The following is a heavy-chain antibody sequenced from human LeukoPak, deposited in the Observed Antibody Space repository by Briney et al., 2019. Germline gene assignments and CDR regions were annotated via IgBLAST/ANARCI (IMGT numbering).Heavy chain of an antibody. CDR1: GFTFSSYT. CDR3: AKNYSVTHQYDE. V-gene: IGHV3-23*01. J-gene: IGHJ4*01. CDR2: ICAGGGTT. D-gene: IGHD2-21*02. Sequence: GGSLRLSCAASGFTFSSYTMTWVRQAPGKGLEWVSAICAGGGTTYYAASVKGRFTIYRYNPKNTLYLQRNSLRAEDTAVYYCAKNYSVTHQYDECGQATLVTASS.